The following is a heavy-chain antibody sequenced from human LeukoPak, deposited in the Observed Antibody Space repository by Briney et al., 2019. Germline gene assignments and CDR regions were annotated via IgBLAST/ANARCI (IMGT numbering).Heavy chain of an antibody. CDR1: GFIFYDYA. D-gene: IGHD5-24*01. CDR2: ISWDGGGT. V-gene: IGHV3-43D*04. CDR3: AKDGSLLRDGYNTYFDY. Sequence: GGFLRLSCAASGFIFYDYAMHWVRHAPGKGLEWVSLISWDGGGTYYADSVKGRFTISRDNSKNSLYLQMNSLRAEDTALYYCAKDGSLLRDGYNTYFDYWGQGTLVTVST. J-gene: IGHJ4*02.